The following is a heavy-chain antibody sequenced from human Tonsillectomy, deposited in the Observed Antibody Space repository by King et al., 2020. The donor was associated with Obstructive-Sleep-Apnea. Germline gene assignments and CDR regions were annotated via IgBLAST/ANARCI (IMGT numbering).Heavy chain of an antibody. Sequence: LQLVQSGGGLVKPGGSLRLSCAASGFTFSTYRMNWVRQAPGKGLEWVSFISSSSTYIYYADSVKGRFTISRDNARNSLYLQMNSLRAEDTAVYYCARDLWRNCGGDCYSIGWYFDLWGRGTLVTVSS. V-gene: IGHV3-21*01. D-gene: IGHD2-21*02. J-gene: IGHJ2*01. CDR3: ARDLWRNCGGDCYSIGWYFDL. CDR2: ISSSSTYI. CDR1: GFTFSTYR.